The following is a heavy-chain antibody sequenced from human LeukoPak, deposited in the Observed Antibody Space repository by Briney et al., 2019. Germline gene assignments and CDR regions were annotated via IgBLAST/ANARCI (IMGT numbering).Heavy chain of an antibody. CDR1: GFTFDDYG. D-gene: IGHD3-10*01. CDR3: ARTIPPMDYGSGSYYQPATFDY. V-gene: IGHV3-20*04. J-gene: IGHJ4*02. Sequence: GGSLRLSCAASGFTFDDYGMSWVRQAREKGLEWVSGINWNGGSTGYADSVKGRFTISRDNAKNSLYLQMNSLRAEDTALYYCARTIPPMDYGSGSYYQPATFDYWGQGTLVTVSS. CDR2: INWNGGST.